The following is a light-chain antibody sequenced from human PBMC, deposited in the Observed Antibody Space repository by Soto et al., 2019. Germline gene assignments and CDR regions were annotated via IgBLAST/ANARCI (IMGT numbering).Light chain of an antibody. J-gene: IGLJ3*02. V-gene: IGLV3-21*04. Sequence: SYELTQPPSVSVAPGKTARITCGGNNIGSKSVHWYQQKPGQPPVLVIYYESDRPSGIPERFSGSNSGNTATLTISSVEAGDEDDDYCQVWDSSSDPWVFGGGTKLTVL. CDR1: NIGSKS. CDR2: YES. CDR3: QVWDSSSDPWV.